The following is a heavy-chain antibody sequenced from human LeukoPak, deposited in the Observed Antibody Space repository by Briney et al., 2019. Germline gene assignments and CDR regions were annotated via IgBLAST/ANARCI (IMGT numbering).Heavy chain of an antibody. CDR3: ATVMWYSVAVNGDWFDP. CDR2: FDPEDGET. Sequence: ASVKVSCKVSGYTLTELSMHWVRQTPGKGLEWMGGFDPEDGETIYAQKFQGRVTMTEDTSTDTAYMELSSLRSEDTAVYYCATVMWYSVAVNGDWFDPWGQGTLVTVSS. J-gene: IGHJ5*02. D-gene: IGHD6-19*01. CDR1: GYTLTELS. V-gene: IGHV1-24*01.